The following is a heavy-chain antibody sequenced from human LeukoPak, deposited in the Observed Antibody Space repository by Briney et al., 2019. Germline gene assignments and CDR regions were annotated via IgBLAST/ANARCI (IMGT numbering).Heavy chain of an antibody. J-gene: IGHJ4*02. CDR1: GGSISSGGYY. CDR2: VHDSGDT. CDR3: ARYRREEGANFFDY. Sequence: SQTLSLTCTVSGGSISSGGYYWSWIRQHPGKGLEWIGYVHDSGDTNNNPALKSRVTTLVDTTKNQFSLKLSSVIDADTAVYYCARYRREEGANFFDYWGQGALVTVSS. D-gene: IGHD1-26*01. V-gene: IGHV4-31*03.